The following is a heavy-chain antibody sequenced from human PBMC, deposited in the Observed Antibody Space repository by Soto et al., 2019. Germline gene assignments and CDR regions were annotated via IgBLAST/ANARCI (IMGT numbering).Heavy chain of an antibody. CDR3: ARAYNCSGGSCYSGYFDY. CDR2: INHSGST. D-gene: IGHD2-15*01. Sequence: SETLSLTCAVYGGSFSGYYWSWIRPPPGKGLEWIGEINHSGSTNYNPSLKSRVTISVDTSKNQFSLKLSSVTAADTAVYYCARAYNCSGGSCYSGYFDYWGQGTLVTVSS. V-gene: IGHV4-34*01. J-gene: IGHJ4*02. CDR1: GGSFSGYY.